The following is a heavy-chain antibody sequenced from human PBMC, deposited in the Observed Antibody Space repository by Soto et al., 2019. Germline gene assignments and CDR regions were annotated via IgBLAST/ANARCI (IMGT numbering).Heavy chain of an antibody. D-gene: IGHD2-15*01. Sequence: PSETLSLTCTVSGGSISSGDYYWSWIRQPPGKGLEGIGYIYYSGSTYYNPSLKSRVTISVDTSKNQFSLKLSSVTAADTAVYYCARGGYCSGGSCYSRYWGQGTLVTVSS. J-gene: IGHJ4*02. CDR2: IYYSGST. CDR3: ARGGYCSGGSCYSRY. V-gene: IGHV4-30-4*01. CDR1: GGSISSGDYY.